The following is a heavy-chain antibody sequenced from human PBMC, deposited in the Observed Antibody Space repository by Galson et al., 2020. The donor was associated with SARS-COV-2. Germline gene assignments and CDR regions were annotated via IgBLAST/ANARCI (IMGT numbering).Heavy chain of an antibody. CDR2: IWYDGSNK. CDR1: GFTFSSYG. D-gene: IGHD4-17*01. Sequence: GESLKISCAASGFTFSSYGMHWVRQAPGKGLEWVAVIWYDGSNKYYADSVKGRFTISRDNSKNTLYLQMNSLRAEDTAVYYCARDISNDYGDHGQPWGQGTLVTVSS. CDR3: ARDISNDYGDHGQP. V-gene: IGHV3-33*01. J-gene: IGHJ5*02.